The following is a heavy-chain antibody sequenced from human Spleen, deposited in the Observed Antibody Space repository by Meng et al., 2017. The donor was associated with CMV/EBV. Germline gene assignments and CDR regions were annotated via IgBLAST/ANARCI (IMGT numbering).Heavy chain of an antibody. J-gene: IGHJ5*02. Sequence: KASGFTFATYYIHWVRQAPGQGLEWLGRIDPRSGGTKYAQRFQDRVTMTRNTSISTAYMELSSLRSEDTAVYYCARGRLSSRNNWFDPWGQGTLVTVSS. CDR1: GFTFATYY. D-gene: IGHD6-13*01. CDR3: ARGRLSSRNNWFDP. V-gene: IGHV1-2*06. CDR2: IDPRSGGT.